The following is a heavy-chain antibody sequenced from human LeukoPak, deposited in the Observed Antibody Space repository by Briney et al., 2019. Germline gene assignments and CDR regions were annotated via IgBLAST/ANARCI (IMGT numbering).Heavy chain of an antibody. CDR2: IYYSGST. CDR3: ANGAVAGTLDY. D-gene: IGHD6-19*01. J-gene: IGHJ4*02. CDR1: GGSISSYY. Sequence: SETLSLTCTVSGGSISSYYWSWIRQPPGKGLEWIGYIYYSGSTNYDPSLKSRVTISVDTSKNQFSLKLSSVTAADTAVYYCANGAVAGTLDYWGQGTLVTVSS. V-gene: IGHV4-59*01.